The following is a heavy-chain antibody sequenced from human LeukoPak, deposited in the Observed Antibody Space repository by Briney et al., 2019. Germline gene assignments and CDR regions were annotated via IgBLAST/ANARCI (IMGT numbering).Heavy chain of an antibody. D-gene: IGHD2-2*01. V-gene: IGHV3-23*01. J-gene: IGHJ4*02. CDR2: ISGSGGST. CDR1: GFTFSSYA. Sequence: GGSLRLSCAASGFTFSSYAMSWVSQAPGKGLEWVSAISGSGGSTYYADSVKGRFTISRDNSKNTLYLQMNSLRAEDTAVYYCARARRSEYQGNWGQGTPVTVSS. CDR3: ARARRSEYQGN.